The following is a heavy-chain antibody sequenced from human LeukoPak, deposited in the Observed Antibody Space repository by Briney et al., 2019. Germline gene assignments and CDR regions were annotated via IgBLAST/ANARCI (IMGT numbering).Heavy chain of an antibody. Sequence: GGSLRLSCAASGFTFSTYNMNWVRQAPGKGLEWVSTFSGSGGSIYYAESVKGRFTISRDNSKNTLYLQMNSLRAEDTAVYYCASGYSYGTDYWGQGTLVTVSS. CDR2: FSGSGGSI. V-gene: IGHV3-23*01. CDR3: ASGYSYGTDY. D-gene: IGHD5-18*01. CDR1: GFTFSTYN. J-gene: IGHJ4*02.